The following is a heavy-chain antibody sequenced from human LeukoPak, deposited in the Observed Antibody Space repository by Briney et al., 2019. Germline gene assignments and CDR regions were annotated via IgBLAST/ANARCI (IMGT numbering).Heavy chain of an antibody. CDR2: IYTSGST. D-gene: IGHD1-1*01. V-gene: IGHV4-61*02. J-gene: IGHJ3*02. CDR1: GGSISSGSYY. Sequence: SETLSLTCTVSGGSISSGSYYWSWIRQPAGKGLEWIGRIYTSGSTNYNPSLQSRVTISVDTSKNQFSLKLSSVTAADTAVYYCARGDLNENAFDIWGQGTMVTVSS. CDR3: ARGDLNENAFDI.